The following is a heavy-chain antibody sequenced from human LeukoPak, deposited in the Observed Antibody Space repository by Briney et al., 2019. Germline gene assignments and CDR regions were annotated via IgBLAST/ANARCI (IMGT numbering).Heavy chain of an antibody. CDR3: ARRIQGYLDY. V-gene: IGHV5-51*07. CDR2: IYPGHSDT. Sequence: GAALKISWPTSGYSFVTYGIFLGHPMPREGLERVGLIYPGHSDTTYSPSFQGQVTISADKSTDTAYLNWNSLKASDTATYFCARRIQGYLDYWGLGALVTVSS. J-gene: IGHJ4*02. CDR1: GYSFVTYG.